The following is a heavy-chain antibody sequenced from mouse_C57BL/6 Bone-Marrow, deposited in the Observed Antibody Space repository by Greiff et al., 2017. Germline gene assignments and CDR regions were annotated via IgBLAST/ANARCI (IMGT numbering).Heavy chain of an antibody. D-gene: IGHD1-1*01. CDR2: IYPGNSDT. CDR1: GYTFTSYW. V-gene: IGHV1-5*01. Sequence: VQLQQSGTVLARPGASVKMSCKTSGYTFTSYWMHWVKQRPGQGLEWIGAIYPGNSDTSYNQKFKGKATLTAVTSASTAYIEVSSLTNADSAVSYCYIYSYGRSYTLYFDYWGQGTTLTVSS. J-gene: IGHJ2*01. CDR3: YIYSYGRSYTLYFDY.